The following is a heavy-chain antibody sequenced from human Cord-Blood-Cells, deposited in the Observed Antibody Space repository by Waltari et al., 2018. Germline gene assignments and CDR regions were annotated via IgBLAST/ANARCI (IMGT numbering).Heavy chain of an antibody. CDR3: ARDSNSSSWYAFDI. CDR1: GYTFTGYY. J-gene: IGHJ3*02. V-gene: IGHV1-2*04. D-gene: IGHD6-13*01. Sequence: QVQLVQSGAEVKKPGASVKVSCKASGYTFTGYYMHWVRQAPGQGLEWMGWINPKSGGTNYAQKFQGWVTMTRDTSISTAYMELSRLRSDDTAVYYCARDSNSSSWYAFDIWGQGTMVTDSS. CDR2: INPKSGGT.